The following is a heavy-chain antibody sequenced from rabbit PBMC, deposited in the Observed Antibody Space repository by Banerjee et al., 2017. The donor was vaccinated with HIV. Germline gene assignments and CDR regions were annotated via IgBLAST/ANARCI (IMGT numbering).Heavy chain of an antibody. J-gene: IGHJ4*01. CDR1: GFFCSYRDN. CDR3: ARVSPGYFGAGYADL. Sequence: EEAGGVLVNPGATPTPTCASAGFFCSYRDNMVWEPQGPGKGLEWIGCIITGSGTTYYASWVNGRFTISETSSTTVTLQMTSLTAADTATYFCARVSPGYFGAGYADLWGQGTLVTVS. CDR2: IITGSGTT. V-gene: IGHV1S40*01. D-gene: IGHD7-1*01.